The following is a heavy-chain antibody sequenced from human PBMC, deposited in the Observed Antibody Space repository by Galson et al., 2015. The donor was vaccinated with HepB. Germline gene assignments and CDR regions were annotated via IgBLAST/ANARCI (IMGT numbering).Heavy chain of an antibody. V-gene: IGHV3-74*01. CDR2: IDNAGSGT. J-gene: IGHJ5*02. CDR1: GFTISRYW. D-gene: IGHD3-3*01. Sequence: SLRLSCAASGFTISRYWMHWVRQAPGKGLVWVSSIDNAGSGTNYADSLKGRITISKDSAKNTLYLQMDSLRVEDTAVYYCARDGVRAIPKDLWGQGTLVTVAA. CDR3: ARDGVRAIPKDL.